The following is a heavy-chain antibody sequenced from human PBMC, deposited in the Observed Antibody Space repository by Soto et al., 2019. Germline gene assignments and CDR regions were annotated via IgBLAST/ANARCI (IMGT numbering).Heavy chain of an antibody. D-gene: IGHD1-1*01. Sequence: EVQLVESGGGLVQPGGSLRLSCVASGFTFSSYGMNWVRQAPGKGLEWVSYISISSSTIYYADSVKGRFTVSRDNPKNLLYLQKNSLRAEAAAVYYSARYRVQPRKNDALDIGGQGTMVTVSS. J-gene: IGHJ3*02. V-gene: IGHV3-48*01. CDR1: GFTFSSYG. CDR3: ARYRVQPRKNDALDI. CDR2: ISISSSTI.